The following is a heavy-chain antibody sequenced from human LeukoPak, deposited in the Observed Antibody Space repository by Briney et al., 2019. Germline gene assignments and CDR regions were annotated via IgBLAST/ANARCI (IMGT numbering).Heavy chain of an antibody. CDR3: AKGGPYSNFPFDP. V-gene: IGHV3-23*01. D-gene: IGHD4-11*01. CDR1: GFSFSTYD. CDR2: ISASGGTT. Sequence: GGSLRLSCAASGFSFSTYDMSWVRQTPGKGLEGVSTISASGGTTYYADSVKSRFTISRDNSKNTLYLRMNSLRAEDTALHYCAKGGPYSNFPFDPWGQGTLVTVFS. J-gene: IGHJ5*02.